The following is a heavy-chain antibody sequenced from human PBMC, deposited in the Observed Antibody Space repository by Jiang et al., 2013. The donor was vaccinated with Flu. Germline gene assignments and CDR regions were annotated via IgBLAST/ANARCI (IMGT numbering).Heavy chain of an antibody. CDR3: ASQRSTGWHEY. J-gene: IGHJ4*02. CDR1: GFAFSSYW. CDR2: IKKDGSEE. V-gene: IGHV3-7*01. Sequence: QLVESGGGLVQPGGSLRLSCAASGFAFSSYWMSWVRQAPGKGLEWVANIKKDGSEEYYVDSVKGRFTISRDNAKNSLYLQMNSPRAEDTAVYYCASQRSTGWHEYWGQGTLVTVSS. D-gene: IGHD6-19*01.